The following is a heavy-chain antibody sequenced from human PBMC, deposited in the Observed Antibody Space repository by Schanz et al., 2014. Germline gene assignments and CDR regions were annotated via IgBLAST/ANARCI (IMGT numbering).Heavy chain of an antibody. CDR3: AKARRKSNCSGGRCFHYSYYGMDV. Sequence: EVQLVESGGGLVQPGGSLRLSCGGSGFTFSSYAMSWVRQAPGKGLEWVSALSGSGGSTYYADSVKGRFTISRDNSKNTLYLQRNSRRAEDTAVYYCAKARRKSNCSGGRCFHYSYYGMDVWGQGTTVTVSS. J-gene: IGHJ6*02. CDR2: LSGSGGST. D-gene: IGHD2-15*01. CDR1: GFTFSSYA. V-gene: IGHV3-23*04.